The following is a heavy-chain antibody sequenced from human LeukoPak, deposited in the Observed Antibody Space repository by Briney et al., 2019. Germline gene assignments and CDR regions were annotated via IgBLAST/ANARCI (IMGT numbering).Heavy chain of an antibody. V-gene: IGHV4-59*13. J-gene: IGHJ6*02. CDR3: GREAKVWGFVSDYYYYAMDV. CDR1: GGSLSSSY. Sequence: SSETLSLTCTVSGGSLSSSYWSGFRQSPGKDLEGFGSFYYIGTTTKYNPSLKSRVTMSVDRSRNQFSLRLTSVTAADTAAYYCGREAKVWGFVSDYYYYAMDVWGQGTTVIVSS. D-gene: IGHD3-16*01. CDR2: FYYIGTT.